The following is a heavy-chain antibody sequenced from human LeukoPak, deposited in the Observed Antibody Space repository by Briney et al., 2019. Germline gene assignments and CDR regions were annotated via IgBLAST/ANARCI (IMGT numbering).Heavy chain of an antibody. J-gene: IGHJ3*02. D-gene: IGHD2-15*01. CDR1: GFTFDDYG. CDR3: ARDCSGIACYNAFDI. CDR2: INWNGGST. V-gene: IGHV3-20*04. Sequence: GGSLRLSCAASGFTFDDYGMSWVHQAPGKGLEWVSGINWNGGSTGYADSVKGRFTISRDNAKNTLYLQMNSLSTEDTAVYYCARDCSGIACYNAFDIWGQGTMVIVSS.